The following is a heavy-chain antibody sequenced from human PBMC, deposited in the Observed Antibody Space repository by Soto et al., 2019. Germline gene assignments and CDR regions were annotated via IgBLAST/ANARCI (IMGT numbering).Heavy chain of an antibody. V-gene: IGHV3-30*18. CDR3: AKVVGRGDFWSGYPFDY. Sequence: GGSLRLSCAASGFTFSSYGMHWVRQAPGKGLEWVAVISYDGSNKYYADSVKGRFTISRDNSKNTLYLQMNSLRAEDTAVYYCAKVVGRGDFWSGYPFDYWGQGTLVTVSS. CDR1: GFTFSSYG. J-gene: IGHJ4*02. D-gene: IGHD3-3*01. CDR2: ISYDGSNK.